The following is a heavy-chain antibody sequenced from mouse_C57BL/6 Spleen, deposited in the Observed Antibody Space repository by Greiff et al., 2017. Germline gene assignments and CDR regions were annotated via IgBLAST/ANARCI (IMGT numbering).Heavy chain of an antibody. D-gene: IGHD2-5*01. CDR2: ISDGGSYT. CDR3: ARAPAYYSNYETFDY. Sequence: DVKLVESGGGLVKPGGSLKLSCAASGFTFSSYAMSWVRQTPEKRLEWVATISDGGSYTYYPDNVKGRFTISRDNAKNNLYLQMSHLKSEDTAMYYCARAPAYYSNYETFDYWGQGTTLTVSS. J-gene: IGHJ2*01. V-gene: IGHV5-4*03. CDR1: GFTFSSYA.